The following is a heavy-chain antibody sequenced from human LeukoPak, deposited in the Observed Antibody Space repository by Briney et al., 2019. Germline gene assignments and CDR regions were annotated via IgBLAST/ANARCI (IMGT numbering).Heavy chain of an antibody. CDR1: GGSISNSY. Sequence: SETLSLTCTVSGGSISNSYWTWIRQSPGKGLEYIGYIYSGGSIHYNPSLKSRVSMSLDTSKNQLSLKLNSVTAADTALYYCARLTAVAAHGIWGQGTMVTVSS. J-gene: IGHJ3*02. D-gene: IGHD2-15*01. CDR2: IYSGGSI. CDR3: ARLTAVAAHGI. V-gene: IGHV4-4*09.